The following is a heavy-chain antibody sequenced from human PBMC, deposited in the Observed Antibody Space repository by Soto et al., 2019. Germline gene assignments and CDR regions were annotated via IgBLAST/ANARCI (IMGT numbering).Heavy chain of an antibody. CDR3: ARSPMNRGVIGAFDP. D-gene: IGHD3-10*01. V-gene: IGHV1-3*01. CDR1: GYIFINYA. Sequence: GASVKVSCKSSGYIFINYAIHWVRQAPGQRLEWMGWINVGKGDTIYSQKFQDRITINRDTSASTAYMELGRLRPEDMAVYYCARSPMNRGVIGAFDPWGQGTLVTVSS. J-gene: IGHJ5*02. CDR2: INVGKGDT.